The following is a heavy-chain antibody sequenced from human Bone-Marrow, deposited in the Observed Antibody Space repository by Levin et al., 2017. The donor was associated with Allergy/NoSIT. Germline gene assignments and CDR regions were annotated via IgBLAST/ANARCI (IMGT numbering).Heavy chain of an antibody. CDR1: GFTFSSYE. J-gene: IGHJ4*02. Sequence: GESLKISCAASGFTFSSYEMNWVRQAPGKGLEWVSYIGSSGSTIYYADSVKGRFTISRDNAKNSLYLQMNSLRAEDTAVYYCARQLGNFWSGYNYFDYWGQGTLVTVSS. V-gene: IGHV3-48*03. CDR3: ARQLGNFWSGYNYFDY. D-gene: IGHD3-3*01. CDR2: IGSSGSTI.